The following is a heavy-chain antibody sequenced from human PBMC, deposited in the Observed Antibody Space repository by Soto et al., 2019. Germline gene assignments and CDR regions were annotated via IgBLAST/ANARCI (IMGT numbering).Heavy chain of an antibody. CDR2: IWYDGSNK. CDR1: GFTFSSYG. J-gene: IGHJ4*02. Sequence: QVQLVESGGGVVQPGRSLRLSCAASGFTFSSYGMHWVRQAPGKGLEWVAVIWYDGSNKYYADSVKGRFTISRDNSKNTLYLQMNSLRAEDTAVYYCARGRCSSTSCFTGNISSGWVHDYWGQGTLVTVSS. CDR3: ARGRCSSTSCFTGNISSGWVHDY. V-gene: IGHV3-33*01. D-gene: IGHD2-2*02.